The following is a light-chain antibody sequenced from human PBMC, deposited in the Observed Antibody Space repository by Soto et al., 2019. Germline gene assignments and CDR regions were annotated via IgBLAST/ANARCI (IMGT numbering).Light chain of an antibody. CDR3: QHYGTSALYT. Sequence: EIVLTQSPGTLSLSPGERATLSCRASQTVSSAYLAWYQQKPGQPPRLLIYAASNRATGIPDRFSGSGSGTDFTLTISRLEPEDFAVYYCQHYGTSALYTCGQGTKLEIK. J-gene: IGKJ2*01. CDR1: QTVSSAY. CDR2: AAS. V-gene: IGKV3-20*01.